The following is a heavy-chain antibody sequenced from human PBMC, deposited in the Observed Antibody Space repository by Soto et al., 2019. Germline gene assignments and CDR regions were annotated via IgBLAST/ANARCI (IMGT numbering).Heavy chain of an antibody. Sequence: SETLSLTCAVYGGSFSGYYWSWIRQPPGKGLEWIGEINHSGSTNYNPSLKSRVTISVDTSKNQFSLKLSSVTAADTAVYYCARSPLRITIFGVVMKANWFDPWGQGTLVTVSS. V-gene: IGHV4-34*01. J-gene: IGHJ5*02. CDR1: GGSFSGYY. CDR2: INHSGST. D-gene: IGHD3-3*01. CDR3: ARSPLRITIFGVVMKANWFDP.